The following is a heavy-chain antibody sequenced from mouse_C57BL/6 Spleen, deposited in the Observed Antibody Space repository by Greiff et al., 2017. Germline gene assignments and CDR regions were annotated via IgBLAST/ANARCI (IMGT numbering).Heavy chain of an antibody. CDR2: ISSGGDYI. CDR1: GFTFSSYA. CDR3: TRDDGSSYPFAC. D-gene: IGHD1-1*01. V-gene: IGHV5-9-1*02. Sequence: EVQLQESGEGLVKPGGSLKLSCAASGFTFSSYAMSWVRQTPEKRLEWVAYISSGGDYIYYADPVKGRFPIYRDNARNTLYLQMSSLKSEDTAMYYCTRDDGSSYPFACWGQGILVTVAA. J-gene: IGHJ3*01.